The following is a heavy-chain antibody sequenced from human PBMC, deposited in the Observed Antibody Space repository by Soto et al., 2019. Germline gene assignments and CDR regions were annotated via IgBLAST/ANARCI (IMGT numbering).Heavy chain of an antibody. CDR3: AREHDLTMNYGLDV. D-gene: IGHD3-22*01. V-gene: IGHV1-2*02. CDR1: GYTFTAHC. Sequence: GASVKVSCKTSGYTFTAHCIHWVRQAPGQGLEWMGWINPNSGGTTYAQKFHARVTMTRDTSISTAYMELSGLTSDDTAVYHCAREHDLTMNYGLDVWGQGTTVTVSS. CDR2: INPNSGGT. J-gene: IGHJ6*02.